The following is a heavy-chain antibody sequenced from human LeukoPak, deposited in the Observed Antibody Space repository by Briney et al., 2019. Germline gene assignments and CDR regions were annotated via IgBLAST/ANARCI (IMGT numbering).Heavy chain of an antibody. J-gene: IGHJ4*02. Sequence: ASVKVSCKASGYTFTSYAMNWVRQAPGQGLEWMGWINTNTGNPTYAQGFTGRFVFSLDTSVSTAYLQISNLKAEDTAVYYCARDLGMATIPYYFDYWGQGTLVTVSS. D-gene: IGHD5-24*01. CDR1: GYTFTSYA. V-gene: IGHV7-4-1*02. CDR3: ARDLGMATIPYYFDY. CDR2: INTNTGNP.